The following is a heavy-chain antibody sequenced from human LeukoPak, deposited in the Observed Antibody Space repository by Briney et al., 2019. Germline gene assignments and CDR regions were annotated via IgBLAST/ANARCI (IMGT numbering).Heavy chain of an antibody. CDR1: GYTFTSYG. J-gene: IGHJ6*02. CDR3: ARYDSGSPPTNYYYYGMDV. D-gene: IGHD1-26*01. CDR2: ISAYNGNT. Sequence: ASVKVSCKASGYTFTSYGISWVRQAPGQGLEWMGWISAYNGNTNYAQKLQGRVTMTTDTSTSTAYMELRSLRSDDTAVYYCARYDSGSPPTNYYYYGMDVWGQGTTVTVSS. V-gene: IGHV1-18*01.